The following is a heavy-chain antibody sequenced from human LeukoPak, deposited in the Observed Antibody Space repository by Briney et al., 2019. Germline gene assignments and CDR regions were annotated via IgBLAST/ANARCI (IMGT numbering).Heavy chain of an antibody. V-gene: IGHV3-23*01. CDR1: GFTFSSYA. CDR3: AKDQGDVYHYYGMDV. J-gene: IGHJ6*02. Sequence: GGSLRLSCAASGFTFSSYAMSWVRQAPGKGLEWASAISGSGGSTYYADSVKGRFTISRDNSKNTLYLQMNSLRAEDTAVYYCAKDQGDVYHYYGMDVWGQGTTVTVSS. CDR2: ISGSGGST. D-gene: IGHD3-16*01.